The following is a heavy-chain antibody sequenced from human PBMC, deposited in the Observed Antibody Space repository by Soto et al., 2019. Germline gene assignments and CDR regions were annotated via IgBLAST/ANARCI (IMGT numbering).Heavy chain of an antibody. CDR3: ARRVVVLTSDWFDP. CDR2: ISVYNGNT. J-gene: IGHJ5*02. CDR1: GYTFVNYD. Sequence: QVQLVQSGAEVKKPGASVKVSCKASGYTFVNYDISWVRQAPGQGLEWMGWISVYNGNTNYAQKVKGRVTMTTDTSTSTAYMELRSLRSDDTAVYYCARRVVVLTSDWFDPWGQGTLVTVSS. V-gene: IGHV1-18*01. D-gene: IGHD2-15*01.